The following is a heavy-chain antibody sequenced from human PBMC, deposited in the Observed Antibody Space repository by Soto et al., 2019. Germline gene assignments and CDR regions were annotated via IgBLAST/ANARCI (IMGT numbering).Heavy chain of an antibody. D-gene: IGHD3-10*01. CDR1: GFTFNTFI. CDR2: ITGSSNTI. J-gene: IGHJ6*02. Sequence: GGSLRLSCAASGFTFNTFIMNWVRQAPGKGLEWVSYITGSSNTIYYADSVKGRFTISRDNAKNSLYLQMNSLRDEDTAVYYCAREVRGLDVWGQGIPVTVSS. V-gene: IGHV3-48*02. CDR3: AREVRGLDV.